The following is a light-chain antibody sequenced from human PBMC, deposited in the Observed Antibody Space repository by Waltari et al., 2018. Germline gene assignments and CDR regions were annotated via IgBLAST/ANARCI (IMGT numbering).Light chain of an antibody. CDR3: SSYTSSSTHNYV. Sequence: HSALTHPASGSGSPEHSITISCTGPSVNFDVYNYIPWYQQHPGKAPKLMIYDVSKRPSGVSNRFSGSKSGNTASLTISGLQAEDEADYYCSSYTSSSTHNYVFGTGTKVTVL. J-gene: IGLJ1*01. V-gene: IGLV2-14*01. CDR2: DVS. CDR1: SVNFDVYNY.